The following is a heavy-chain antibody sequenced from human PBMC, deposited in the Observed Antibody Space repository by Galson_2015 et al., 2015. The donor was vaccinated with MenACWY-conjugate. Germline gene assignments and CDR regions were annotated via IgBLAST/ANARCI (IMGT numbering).Heavy chain of an antibody. J-gene: IGHJ6*03. CDR3: ARDTTEERWWARNYYSYDYMAV. CDR1: GGTFSSYG. V-gene: IGHV1-69*13. Sequence: SVKVSCKASGGTFSSYGISWVRQAPGQGLEWMGGIIPVIGTTNYAQKFQGRLTITADESTSTAYMELSSLRSDDTAVYYCARDTTEERWWARNYYSYDYMAVWGQGTTVIVSS. D-gene: IGHD2-15*01. CDR2: IIPVIGTT.